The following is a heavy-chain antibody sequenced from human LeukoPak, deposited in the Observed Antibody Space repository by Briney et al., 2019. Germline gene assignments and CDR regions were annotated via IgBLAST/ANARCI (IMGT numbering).Heavy chain of an antibody. V-gene: IGHV4-4*02. CDR1: GGSISSSNW. CDR3: ARSRGYSGYVPLSAFDI. D-gene: IGHD5-12*01. J-gene: IGHJ3*02. Sequence: PSGTLSLTCAVSGGSISSSNWWSWVRQPPGKGLEWIGEIYHSGSTNYNPSLKSRVTISVDKSKNQFSLKLSSVTAADTAVYYCARSRGYSGYVPLSAFDIWGQGTMVTVSS. CDR2: IYHSGST.